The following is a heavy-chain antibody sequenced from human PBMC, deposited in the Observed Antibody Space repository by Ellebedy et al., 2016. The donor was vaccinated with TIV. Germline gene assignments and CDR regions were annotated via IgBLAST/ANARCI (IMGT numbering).Heavy chain of an antibody. CDR1: GGSISSYY. CDR2: LYVSGDT. CDR3: ARGFFYYGPGRTEGYFDY. Sequence: SETLSLTXTVSGGSISSYYWSWIRQPAGKGLEWIGRLYVSGDTNYNPSLKSRVTMSLDTSKNQFSLKLHSVTAADTAVYYCARGFFYYGPGRTEGYFDYWGQGTLVAVSS. J-gene: IGHJ4*02. V-gene: IGHV4-4*07. D-gene: IGHD3-10*01.